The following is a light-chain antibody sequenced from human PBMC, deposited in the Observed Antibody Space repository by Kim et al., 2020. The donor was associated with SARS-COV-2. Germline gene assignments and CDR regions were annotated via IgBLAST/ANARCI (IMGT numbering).Light chain of an antibody. J-gene: IGKJ4*01. CDR3: QQYNSYPFT. Sequence: ISNDLAWFQKKPGKAPKSLIYAVSILQSGVPSKFSGSASGTDFTLTISSLQPEDFATYFCQQYNSYPFTFGGGTKVDIK. V-gene: IGKV1-16*02. CDR1: ISND. CDR2: AVS.